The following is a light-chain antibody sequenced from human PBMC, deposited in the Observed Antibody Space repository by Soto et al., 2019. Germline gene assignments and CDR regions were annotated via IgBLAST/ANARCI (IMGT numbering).Light chain of an antibody. CDR1: QSISSW. CDR2: DAS. V-gene: IGKV1-5*01. CDR3: QQYNSYPLT. J-gene: IGKJ4*01. Sequence: DIQMTQSPSTLSASVGDRVTSTCRASQSISSWLAWYQQKPGKAPKLLIYDASSFESGVPSRFSGSGSGTEFTLTISSLQPDDFATYYCQQYNSYPLTFGGGTKVDIK.